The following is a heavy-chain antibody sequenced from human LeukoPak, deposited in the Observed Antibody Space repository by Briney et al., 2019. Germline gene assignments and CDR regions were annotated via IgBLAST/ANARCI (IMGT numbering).Heavy chain of an antibody. V-gene: IGHV1-2*02. D-gene: IGHD3-22*01. J-gene: IGHJ4*02. Sequence: SVTVSFTASGYTFTVYYIYWVRQAPGQGLGYMGWINPNRGGTNSTQKFQGRVTMTRDTSISTAYMELSRLRSDDTAVYYCARATEGGYHYWGQGTLVTVSS. CDR3: ARATEGGYHY. CDR1: GYTFTVYY. CDR2: INPNRGGT.